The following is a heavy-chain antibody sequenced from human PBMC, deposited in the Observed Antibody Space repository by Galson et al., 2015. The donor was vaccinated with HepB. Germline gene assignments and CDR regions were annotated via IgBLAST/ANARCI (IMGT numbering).Heavy chain of an antibody. CDR1: GFIFSSYA. V-gene: IGHV3-23*01. CDR2: ISSSGDST. CDR3: AHQGLKGDNGMDG. D-gene: IGHD3-16*01. J-gene: IGHJ6*02. Sequence: SLRLSCAASGFIFSSYAMGWVRQAPGKGLEWVSAISSSGDSTYYADSVKGRCTISRDNSKKTLYLQMNSLRAEDTAVYYCAHQGLKGDNGMDGWGQGTTVTVSS.